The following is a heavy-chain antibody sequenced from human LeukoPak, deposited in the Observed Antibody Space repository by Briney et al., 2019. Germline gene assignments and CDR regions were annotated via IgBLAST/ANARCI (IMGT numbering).Heavy chain of an antibody. CDR2: ISGSGGST. J-gene: IGHJ3*02. CDR1: GFTFSSYA. D-gene: IGHD3-3*01. CDR3: ATWPVYDFWSGYSDAFDI. V-gene: IGHV3-23*01. Sequence: PGGSLRLSCAASGFTFSSYAMSWVRQAPGKGLEWVSAISGSGGSTYYADSVKGRFTISRDNSKNTLYLQMNSLRAEDTAVYYCATWPVYDFWSGYSDAFDIWGQGTMVTVSS.